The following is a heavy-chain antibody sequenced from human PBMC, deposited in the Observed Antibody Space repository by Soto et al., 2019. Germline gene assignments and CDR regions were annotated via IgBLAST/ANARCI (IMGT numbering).Heavy chain of an antibody. CDR3: ARGLPRRAYDGEYYLDP. Sequence: GGSLRLSCAASGFTFSDYSMTWIRQAPGKGLEWVSYISSSGSTIYYADSVRGRFTISRDTSKNTLYLQMNSLRAEDTAVYYCARGLPRRAYDGEYYLDPWGQGTLVTVSS. CDR2: ISSSGSTI. V-gene: IGHV3-11*01. CDR1: GFTFSDYS. D-gene: IGHD3-10*01. J-gene: IGHJ5*02.